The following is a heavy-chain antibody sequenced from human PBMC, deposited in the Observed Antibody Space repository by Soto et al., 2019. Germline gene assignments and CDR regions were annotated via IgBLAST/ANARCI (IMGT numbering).Heavy chain of an antibody. J-gene: IGHJ4*02. CDR1: GFTFSSYG. D-gene: IGHD3-3*01. Sequence: GGSLRLSSAASGFTFSSYGMHWFRQAPGKGLVWVSRINSDGSSTSYADSVKGRFTISRDNAKNTLYLQMNSLRAEDTAVYYCARGDYDFWSGYHHYFDYWGQGTLVTVSS. CDR3: ARGDYDFWSGYHHYFDY. V-gene: IGHV3-74*01. CDR2: INSDGSST.